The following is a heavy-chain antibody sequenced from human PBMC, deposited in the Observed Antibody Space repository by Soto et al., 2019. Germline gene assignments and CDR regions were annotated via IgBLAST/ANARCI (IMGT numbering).Heavy chain of an antibody. CDR1: GGSISSYY. D-gene: IGHD3-9*01. Sequence: SETLSLTCTVSGGSISSYYWSWIRQPPGKGLEWIGYIYYSGSPNYNPSLKSRVTISVDTSKNQFSLKLSSVTAADTAVYYCAREYNNDILTGYYWHYYFDYWGQGTLVTVSS. J-gene: IGHJ4*02. CDR2: IYYSGSP. CDR3: AREYNNDILTGYYWHYYFDY. V-gene: IGHV4-59*01.